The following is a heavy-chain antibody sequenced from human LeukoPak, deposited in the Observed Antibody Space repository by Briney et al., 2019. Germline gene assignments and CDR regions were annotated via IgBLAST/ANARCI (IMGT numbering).Heavy chain of an antibody. CDR3: ARGNDGGYYPPHLDY. CDR1: GFIFSNFR. CDR2: ITKTSTSM. J-gene: IGHJ4*02. Sequence: GGSLRLSCVASGFIFSNFRMDWVRQAPGKGLEWISYITKTSTSMYYADSVKGRFTISRDNGKNSLFLQMNSLRDADTAVYYCARGNDGGYYPPHLDYWGQGTLVTVSS. D-gene: IGHD3-3*01. V-gene: IGHV3-48*02.